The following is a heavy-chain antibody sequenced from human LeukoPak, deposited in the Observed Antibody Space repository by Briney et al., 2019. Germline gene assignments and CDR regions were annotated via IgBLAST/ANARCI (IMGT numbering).Heavy chain of an antibody. J-gene: IGHJ5*02. CDR1: GGSISSGSYY. V-gene: IGHV4-61*02. Sequence: SETLSLTCTVSGGSISSGSYYWSWIRQPAGKGLEWIGRIYTSGSTNYNPSLKSRVTISVDTSKNQFSLKLSSVTAADTAVYYCARERAMGYNWFGPWGQGTLVTVSS. CDR2: IYTSGST. CDR3: ARERAMGYNWFGP. D-gene: IGHD3-16*01.